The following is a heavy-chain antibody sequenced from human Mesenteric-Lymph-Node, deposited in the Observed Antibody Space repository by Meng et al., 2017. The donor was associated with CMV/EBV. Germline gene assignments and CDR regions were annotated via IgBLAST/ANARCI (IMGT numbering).Heavy chain of an antibody. CDR1: GYTFTGYY. Sequence: ASVKVSCKASGYTFTGYYMHWVRQAPGKGLEWMGWINPNTGGTHYAQNFQGRVIMTRDTSISTAYMDVSRLTYDDTAIYYCTRTLTTLGQYNCFVPWGQGTLVTVSS. V-gene: IGHV1-2*02. D-gene: IGHD4-11*01. J-gene: IGHJ5*02. CDR2: INPNTGGT. CDR3: TRTLTTLGQYNCFVP.